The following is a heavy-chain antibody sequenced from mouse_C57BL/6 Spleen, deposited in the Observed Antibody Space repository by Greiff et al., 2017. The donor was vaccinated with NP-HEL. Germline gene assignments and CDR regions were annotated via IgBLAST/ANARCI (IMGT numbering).Heavy chain of an antibody. CDR1: GFTFSSYA. V-gene: IGHV5-4*01. CDR2: ISDGGSYT. Sequence: EVKLVESGGGLVKPGGSLKLSCAASGFTFSSYAMSWVSQTPEKRLEWVATISDGGSYTYYPDNVKGRFTISRDNAKNNLYLQMSHLQSEDTAMYYCARDPGEYPAYGGKGPLVTVSA. D-gene: IGHD5-1*01. CDR3: ARDPGEYPAY. J-gene: IGHJ3*01.